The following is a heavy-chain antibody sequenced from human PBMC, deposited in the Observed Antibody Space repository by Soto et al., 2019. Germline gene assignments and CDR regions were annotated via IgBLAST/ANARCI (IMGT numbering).Heavy chain of an antibody. J-gene: IGHJ6*02. D-gene: IGHD3-3*01. Sequence: QVQLVQSGAEVKKPGPPVKVSCKASGGTFSSYGISWVRQAPGQGLEWLGGIIPIFGTANYAQKFQGRVPITANKSTSTAYMELSSLRSEDTAVYYCASPTREWLPPARDYYYGMDVWGQGTTVTVSS. CDR2: IIPIFGTA. CDR3: ASPTREWLPPARDYYYGMDV. CDR1: GGTFSSYG. V-gene: IGHV1-69*06.